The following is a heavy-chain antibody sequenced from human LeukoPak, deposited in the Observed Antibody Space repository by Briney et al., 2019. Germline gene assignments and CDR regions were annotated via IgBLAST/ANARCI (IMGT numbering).Heavy chain of an antibody. CDR1: GGTFSSYA. CDR3: ARGGAVAGNYFDY. CDR2: IIPIFGTA. Sequence: ASVKVSCKASGGTFSSYAISWVRQAPGQGLEWMGGIIPIFGTANYAQKFQGRVTITADESTSTAYMELSSLRSDDTAVYYCARGGAVAGNYFDYWGQGTLVTVSS. V-gene: IGHV1-69*13. D-gene: IGHD6-19*01. J-gene: IGHJ4*02.